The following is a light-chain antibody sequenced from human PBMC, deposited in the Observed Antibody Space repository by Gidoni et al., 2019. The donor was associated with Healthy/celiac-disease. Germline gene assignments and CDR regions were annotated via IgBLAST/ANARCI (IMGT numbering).Light chain of an antibody. CDR3: QQYYSYPIT. Sequence: IRMTQSPSSLSASTGDRVTITCRASQGISSYLAWYQQKPGKAPKLLIYAASTLQSGVPSRFSGSGSGTDFTLTISCLQSEDFATYYCQQYYSYPITFGQGTRLEIK. CDR1: QGISSY. V-gene: IGKV1-8*01. CDR2: AAS. J-gene: IGKJ5*01.